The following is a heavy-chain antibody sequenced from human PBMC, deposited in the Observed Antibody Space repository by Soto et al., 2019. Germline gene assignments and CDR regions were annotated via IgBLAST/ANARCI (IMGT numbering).Heavy chain of an antibody. J-gene: IGHJ4*02. Sequence: GESLKISCAASGFTFSSYAMSWVRQAPGKGLEWVSAISGSGGSTYYADSVKGRFTISRDNSKNTLYLQMNSLRAEDTAVYYCAKDRFCDSSSCGGWDVFDYWGQGTLVTVSS. CDR1: GFTFSSYA. CDR3: AKDRFCDSSSCGGWDVFDY. D-gene: IGHD6-13*01. CDR2: ISGSGGST. V-gene: IGHV3-23*01.